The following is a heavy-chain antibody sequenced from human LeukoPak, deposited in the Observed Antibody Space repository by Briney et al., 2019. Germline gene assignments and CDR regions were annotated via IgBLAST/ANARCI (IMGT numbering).Heavy chain of an antibody. CDR3: ARDSYGSGSAPNWFDP. D-gene: IGHD3-10*01. CDR2: IYYSGST. Sequence: SETLSLTCAVYGGSFSGYYWSWIRQPPGKGLEWIGYIYYSGSTNYNPSLKSRVTISVDTSKNQFSLKLSSVTAADTAVYYCARDSYGSGSAPNWFDPWGQGTLVTVSS. CDR1: GGSFSGYY. J-gene: IGHJ5*02. V-gene: IGHV4-59*01.